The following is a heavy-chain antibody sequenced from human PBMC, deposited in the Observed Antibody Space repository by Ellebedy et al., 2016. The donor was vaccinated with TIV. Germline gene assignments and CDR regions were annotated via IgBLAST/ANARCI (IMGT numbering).Heavy chain of an antibody. D-gene: IGHD3-10*01. Sequence: GGSLRLSCAASGFTFSSYSMNWVRQAPGKGLEWVSYISSSSSTIYYADSVEGRFTISRDNSKNTLYLQMNSLKAEDTATYYCVKDLAPDYVDSGSYAFDIWGQGTIVTVSS. J-gene: IGHJ3*02. V-gene: IGHV3-48*01. CDR3: VKDLAPDYVDSGSYAFDI. CDR2: ISSSSSTI. CDR1: GFTFSSYS.